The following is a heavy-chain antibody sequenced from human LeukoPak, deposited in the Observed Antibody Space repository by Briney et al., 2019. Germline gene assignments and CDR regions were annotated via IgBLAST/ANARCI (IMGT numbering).Heavy chain of an antibody. V-gene: IGHV3-11*01. Sequence: GGSLRLSCAASGFTFSDYYMSWIRQAPGKGLEWVSYISSSGSTIYYADSVKGRFTISRDNAKNSLYLQMNSLRAEDTAVYYCARGEKYSSSWYRGFDGKFDYWGQGTLVTVSS. CDR3: ARGEKYSSSWYRGFDGKFDY. J-gene: IGHJ4*02. CDR1: GFTFSDYY. D-gene: IGHD6-13*01. CDR2: ISSSGSTI.